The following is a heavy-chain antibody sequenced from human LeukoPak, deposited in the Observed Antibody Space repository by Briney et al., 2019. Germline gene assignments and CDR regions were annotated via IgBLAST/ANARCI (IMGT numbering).Heavy chain of an antibody. CDR1: GYTFTGQY. D-gene: IGHD3-22*01. V-gene: IGHV1-2*02. J-gene: IGHJ4*02. Sequence: GASVKVSCKASGYTFTGQYMHWVRQAPGQGLERMGWINPNSGGTNYAQKFQGRVTMTRDTSISTAYMELSRLRSDDTAVYYCARTDNTRGYYDSSGYYYFDYWGQGTLVTVSS. CDR3: ARTDNTRGYYDSSGYYYFDY. CDR2: INPNSGGT.